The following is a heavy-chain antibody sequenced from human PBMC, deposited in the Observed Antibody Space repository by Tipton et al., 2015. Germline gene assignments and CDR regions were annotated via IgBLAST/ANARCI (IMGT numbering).Heavy chain of an antibody. CDR1: GGSIWDVNYY. D-gene: IGHD3-16*01. V-gene: IGHV4-39*06. CDR2: IHYSGAT. J-gene: IGHJ3*02. Sequence: TLSLTCTVSGGSIWDVNYYWGWIRQSPRKGLEWLANIHYSGATYDNPSLEGRVYMSVDTSQNQFTLKLTSVTAADTAVYYCARFFLNGGSFDFVRGSYRRDDDSEIWGQGTLVTVSS. CDR3: ARFFLNGGSFDFVRGSYRRDDDSEI.